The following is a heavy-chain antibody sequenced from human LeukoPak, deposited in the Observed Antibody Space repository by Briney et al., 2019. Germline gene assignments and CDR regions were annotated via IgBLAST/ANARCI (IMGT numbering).Heavy chain of an antibody. D-gene: IGHD6-19*01. CDR1: GFTFTNSP. CDR3: AVGSGWYSPDY. J-gene: IGHJ4*02. CDR2: IVVGSYNT. V-gene: IGHV1-58*02. Sequence: SVKVSCKASGFTFTNSPMQWVRQARGQRLEWIGWIVVGSYNTNYAQKFQERVTIARGMSTSTAYMELSSLRPEDTAVYYCAVGSGWYSPDYWGQGTLVTVSS.